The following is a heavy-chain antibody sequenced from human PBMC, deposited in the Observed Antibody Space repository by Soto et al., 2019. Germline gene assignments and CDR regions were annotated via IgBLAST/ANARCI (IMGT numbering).Heavy chain of an antibody. Sequence: SETLSLTCTVSGGSISSYYWSWIRQPPGKGLEWIGYIYYSGSTNYNPSLKSRVTISVDTSKNQFSLKLSSVTAADTAVYYCARGWRFGELDVDYWGQGTLVTVSS. CDR3: ARGWRFGELDVDY. CDR2: IYYSGST. CDR1: GGSISSYY. V-gene: IGHV4-59*08. D-gene: IGHD3-10*01. J-gene: IGHJ4*02.